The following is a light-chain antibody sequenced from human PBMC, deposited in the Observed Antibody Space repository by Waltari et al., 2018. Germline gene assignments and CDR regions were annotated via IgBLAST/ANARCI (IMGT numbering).Light chain of an antibody. Sequence: QSALTQPPSASGSPGQSVTISCTGTSSDVGGNNFVSCYHQYPGQAPKVIIYEASKRPSGVPDRFSGSKSGNTASLTVSGLQAEDEADYYCSSYGNRNVVFGGGTKVTVL. V-gene: IGLV2-8*01. CDR1: SSDVGGNNF. CDR2: EAS. CDR3: SSYGNRNVV. J-gene: IGLJ2*01.